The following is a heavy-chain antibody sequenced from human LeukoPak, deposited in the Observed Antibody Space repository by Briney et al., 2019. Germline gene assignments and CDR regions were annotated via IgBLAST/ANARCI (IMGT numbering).Heavy chain of an antibody. V-gene: IGHV1-18*01. D-gene: IGHD5-24*01. CDR1: GYTFTSYG. CDR3: ARDLRDGYPGRFGY. Sequence: GASVKVSCKTSGYTFTSYGISWVRQAPGQGLEWMGWISAYNGNTNYAQKLQDRVTMTTDTSTSTAYMELRSLRSDDTAVYYCARDLRDGYPGRFGYWGQGTPVTVSS. CDR2: ISAYNGNT. J-gene: IGHJ4*02.